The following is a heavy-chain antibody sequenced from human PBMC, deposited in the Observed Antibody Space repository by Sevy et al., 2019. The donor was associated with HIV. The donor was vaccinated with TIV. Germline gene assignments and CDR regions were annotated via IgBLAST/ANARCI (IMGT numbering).Heavy chain of an antibody. J-gene: IGHJ1*01. D-gene: IGHD2-21*02. CDR2: IIPISRPAGPT. CDR1: GDSFSGYT. V-gene: IGHV1-69*06. CDR3: ARASSCGGDCYYLQY. Sequence: ASVKVSCKSSGDSFSGYTIIWVRQAPGQGLEWMGGIIPISRPAGPTNSAQNFQDRATITADISTHTAYMELSSLRSEDTALYFCARASSCGGDCYYLQYWGQGTLVTVSS.